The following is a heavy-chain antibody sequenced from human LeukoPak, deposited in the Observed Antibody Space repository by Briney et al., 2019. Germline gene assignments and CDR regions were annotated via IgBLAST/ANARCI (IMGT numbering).Heavy chain of an antibody. J-gene: IGHJ3*02. D-gene: IGHD6-25*01. CDR1: GYTFTSYD. CDR2: MNPNSGNT. CDR3: ARVSGRADAFDI. Sequence: GASVKVSCKASGYTFTSYDINWVRQATGQGLEWMGWMNPNSGNTGYAQKFQDRVTMTRNTSISTAYMELSSLRSEDTAVYYCARVSGRADAFDIWGQGTMVTVSS. V-gene: IGHV1-8*01.